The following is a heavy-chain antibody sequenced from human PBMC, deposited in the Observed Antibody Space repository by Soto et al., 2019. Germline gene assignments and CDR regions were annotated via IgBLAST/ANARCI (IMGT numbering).Heavy chain of an antibody. Sequence: PGGSLRLSCAASGFIFSNAWINWVRQAPGKGLEWVGFIRSKAYGGTTEYAASVKGRFTISRDDSKSIAYLQMNSLKTEDTAVYYCTSKSAAFYYYYYYMDVWGKGTTVTVSS. D-gene: IGHD2-2*01. CDR1: GFIFSNAW. V-gene: IGHV3-49*04. CDR3: TSKSAAFYYYYYYMDV. CDR2: IRSKAYGGTT. J-gene: IGHJ6*03.